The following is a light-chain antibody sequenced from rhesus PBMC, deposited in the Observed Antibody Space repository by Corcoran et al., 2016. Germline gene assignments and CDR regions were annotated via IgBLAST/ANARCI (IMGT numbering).Light chain of an antibody. CDR2: AGS. Sequence: DIQMTQSPSSLSASVGDTVTITCRASQGISSYLYWFQQKPGKAPKLLIYAGSRLESGVPSRFSGSGSGTEFTLPISSLLPEDFAAYYCLQHNIYPYSFAQGTKVEIK. CDR3: LQHNIYPYS. J-gene: IGKJ2*01. V-gene: IGKV1-28*01. CDR1: QGISSY.